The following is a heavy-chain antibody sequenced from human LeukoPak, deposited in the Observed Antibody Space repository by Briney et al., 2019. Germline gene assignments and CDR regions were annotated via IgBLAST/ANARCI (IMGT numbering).Heavy chain of an antibody. J-gene: IGHJ4*02. D-gene: IGHD3-22*01. Sequence: QSGGSLRLSCAASGFTFSSYAMSWVRQAPGKGLEWVSAISGSGGSTYYADSVKGRFTISRDNSKNTLYLQMNSLRAEDTAVYYRAKDQDFYDSSGYPDYWGQGTLVTVSS. CDR3: AKDQDFYDSSGYPDY. CDR1: GFTFSSYA. V-gene: IGHV3-23*01. CDR2: ISGSGGST.